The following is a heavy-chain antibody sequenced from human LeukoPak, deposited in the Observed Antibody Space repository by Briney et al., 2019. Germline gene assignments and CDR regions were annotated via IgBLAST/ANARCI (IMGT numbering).Heavy chain of an antibody. CDR1: DGSISSYY. Sequence: SETLSLTCTVSDGSISSYYWNWIRQPPGKGLEWIGYIYYTGSSNYNPSLKSRVTISVDTSKNQFSLKLSSVTTADTAMYYCARVIANYDILTGYVLDAFDIWGQGTMVTVSS. CDR3: ARVIANYDILTGYVLDAFDI. D-gene: IGHD3-9*01. V-gene: IGHV4-59*01. J-gene: IGHJ3*02. CDR2: IYYTGSS.